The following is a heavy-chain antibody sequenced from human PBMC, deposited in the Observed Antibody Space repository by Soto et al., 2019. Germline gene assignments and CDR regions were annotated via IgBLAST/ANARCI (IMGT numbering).Heavy chain of an antibody. V-gene: IGHV4-61*01. Sequence: SETLSLTCAVSGVSVSSGSYYWSWIRQPPGKGLEWIGYVHFSGSTNYNPSLKSRVTVSVDTSKNQFSLKLTSVTAADTAVYYFARERRDEYTIDYWCQGTLVTV. CDR2: VHFSGST. D-gene: IGHD1-1*01. CDR1: GVSVSSGSYY. J-gene: IGHJ4*02. CDR3: ARERRDEYTIDY.